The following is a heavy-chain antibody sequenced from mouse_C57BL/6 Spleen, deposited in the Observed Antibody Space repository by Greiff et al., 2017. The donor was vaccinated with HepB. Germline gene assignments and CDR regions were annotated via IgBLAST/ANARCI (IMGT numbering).Heavy chain of an antibody. CDR3: ARTGDYDGAWFVY. J-gene: IGHJ3*01. Sequence: QVQLQQSGAELARPGASVKLSCKASGYTFTSYGISWVKQRTGQGLEWIGEIYPRSGNTYYNEKFKGKATLTADKSSSTAYMELRSLTSEDSAVYFCARTGDYDGAWFVYWGQGTLVTVSA. D-gene: IGHD2-4*01. CDR2: IYPRSGNT. CDR1: GYTFTSYG. V-gene: IGHV1-81*01.